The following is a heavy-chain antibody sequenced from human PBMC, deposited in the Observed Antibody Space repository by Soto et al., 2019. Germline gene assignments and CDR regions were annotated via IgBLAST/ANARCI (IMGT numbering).Heavy chain of an antibody. CDR3: ASLGSWFGEPWRGQYFDF. CDR1: GYSVTSYY. J-gene: IGHJ4*02. CDR2: INPSGDAT. Sequence: QVQLVQSGAEVRKPGASVKVSCKASGYSVTSYYIHWVRQAPGQGLEWMGIINPSGDATTYAQRFQGIVTMTRHTSTNTIYMGLSSLTSEDTAIYFCASLGSWFGEPWRGQYFDFWGQGTLVPVSS. D-gene: IGHD3-10*01. V-gene: IGHV1-46*03.